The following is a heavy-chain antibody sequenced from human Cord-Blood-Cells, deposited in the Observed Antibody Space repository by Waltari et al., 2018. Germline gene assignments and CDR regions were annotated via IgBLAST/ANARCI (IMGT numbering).Heavy chain of an antibody. CDR2: IYRGGST. D-gene: IGHD3-10*01. CDR3: ARERGPRYFDL. J-gene: IGHJ2*01. Sequence: EVQLVESGGGLVQPGGSLRLSCAASGFTVSSNYMSWVRQAPGKGREWVSVIYRGGSTYYADSLKGRFTISRHNSKNTLYLQMNSLRAEDTAVYYCARERGPRYFDLWGRGTLVTVSS. V-gene: IGHV3-53*04. CDR1: GFTVSSNY.